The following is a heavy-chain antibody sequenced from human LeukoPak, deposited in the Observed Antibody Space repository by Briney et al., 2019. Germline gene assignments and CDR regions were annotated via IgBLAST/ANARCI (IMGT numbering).Heavy chain of an antibody. Sequence: GGSLRLSCVGSGFIFNDYSMNWVRQAPGKGPEWVSYISSRSSTIYYADSVKGRFSISRDNAKNSLYLQMNSLRAEDSAVYYCTRETAFDFWGQGTVVTVSS. J-gene: IGHJ3*01. CDR3: TRETAFDF. CDR2: ISSRSSTI. V-gene: IGHV3-48*04. CDR1: GFIFNDYS.